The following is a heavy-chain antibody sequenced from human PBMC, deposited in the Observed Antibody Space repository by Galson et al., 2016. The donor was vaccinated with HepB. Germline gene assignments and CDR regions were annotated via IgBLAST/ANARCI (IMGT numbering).Heavy chain of an antibody. CDR2: ISGFNGNT. J-gene: IGHJ4*02. Sequence: SVKVSCKASGYTFNSYGVSWVRQAPGQGLERMGWISGFNGNTNYAQKLQGRVTMTTDTSTSTAYMELRSLRSADTAVYYCARVKGYDYWSGYLDYWGQGTLVTVSA. CDR1: GYTFNSYG. D-gene: IGHD3-3*01. CDR3: ARVKGYDYWSGYLDY. V-gene: IGHV1-18*04.